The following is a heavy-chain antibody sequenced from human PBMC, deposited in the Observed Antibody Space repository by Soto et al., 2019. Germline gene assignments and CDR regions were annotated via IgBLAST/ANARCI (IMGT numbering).Heavy chain of an antibody. CDR1: GGTFNTFA. Sequence: ASVKVSCKASGGTFNTFAISWVRQAPGQGFEWLGGIIPIFRTPDYAQKFQGRVTMIADESASTAYMELSRLRSEDTAVYYCARDQGYSGYGMDVWGQGTTVTVSS. CDR3: ARDQGYSGYGMDV. CDR2: IIPIFRTP. J-gene: IGHJ6*02. D-gene: IGHD5-12*01. V-gene: IGHV1-69*13.